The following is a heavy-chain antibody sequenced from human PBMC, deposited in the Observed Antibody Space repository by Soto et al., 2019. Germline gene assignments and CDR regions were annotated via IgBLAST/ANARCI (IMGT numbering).Heavy chain of an antibody. D-gene: IGHD3-10*01. J-gene: IGHJ4*02. CDR2: IIPIFGTA. CDR3: ARVIKSGHGAPFDY. Sequence: SVKVSCKASGGTLSSYAISWVRQAPGQGLEWMGGIIPIFGTANYAQKFQGRVTITADESTSTAYMELSSLRSEDTAVYYCARVIKSGHGAPFDYWGQGTLVTVSS. V-gene: IGHV1-69*13. CDR1: GGTLSSYA.